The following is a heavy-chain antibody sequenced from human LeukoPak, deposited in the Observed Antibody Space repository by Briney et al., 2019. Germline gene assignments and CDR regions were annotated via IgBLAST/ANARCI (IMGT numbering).Heavy chain of an antibody. CDR3: ARDFSPAIGYCSSTSCAFDY. CDR1: GGSISSYY. Sequence: SETLSLTCTVSGGSISSYYWSWIRQPAGKGLEWIGRIYTSGSTNYNPSHKSRVTMSVDTSKNQFSLKLSSVTAADTAVYYCARDFSPAIGYCSSTSCAFDYWGQGTLVTVSS. V-gene: IGHV4-4*07. D-gene: IGHD2-2*01. J-gene: IGHJ4*02. CDR2: IYTSGST.